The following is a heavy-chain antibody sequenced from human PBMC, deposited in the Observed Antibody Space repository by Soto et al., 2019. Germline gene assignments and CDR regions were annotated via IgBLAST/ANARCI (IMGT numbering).Heavy chain of an antibody. V-gene: IGHV4-39*01. CDR1: GGSISSSSYY. D-gene: IGHD5-12*01. Sequence: PSETLSLTCTVSGGSISSSSYYWGWIRQPPGKGLEWIGSIYYSGSTYYNPSLKSRVTISVDTSKNQFSLKLSSVTAADTAVYYCARVRLVATIRVGDYYYGLDVWGKGTTVTVPS. J-gene: IGHJ6*04. CDR3: ARVRLVATIRVGDYYYGLDV. CDR2: IYYSGST.